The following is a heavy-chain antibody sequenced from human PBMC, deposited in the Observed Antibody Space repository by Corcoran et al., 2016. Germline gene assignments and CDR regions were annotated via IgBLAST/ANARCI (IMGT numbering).Heavy chain of an antibody. Sequence: QVQLVQSGAEVKKPGSSVKVSCKASGDTFSSYAISWVRQAPGQGLEWMGGIIPIFGTANYAQKFQGRVTITADESTSTAYMELSSLRSEDTAVYYWATSLGVAATTPIDYWGQGTLVTVSS. CDR2: IIPIFGTA. V-gene: IGHV1-69*01. D-gene: IGHD2-15*01. CDR3: ATSLGVAATTPIDY. CDR1: GDTFSSYA. J-gene: IGHJ4*02.